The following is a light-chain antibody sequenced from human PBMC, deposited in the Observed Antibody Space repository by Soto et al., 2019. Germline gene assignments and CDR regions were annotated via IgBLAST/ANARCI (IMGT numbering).Light chain of an antibody. J-gene: IGKJ1*01. CDR1: QSISSW. CDR3: QQYNSYL. Sequence: DIQMTPSPSTLSASVGDRVTITCRASQSISSWLAWYQPKPGKAPKLLIYDASSLESGVPSRFSGSGSGTEFTLTISSLQPDDFGTYYCQQYNSYLFGQGTKVDIK. CDR2: DAS. V-gene: IGKV1-5*01.